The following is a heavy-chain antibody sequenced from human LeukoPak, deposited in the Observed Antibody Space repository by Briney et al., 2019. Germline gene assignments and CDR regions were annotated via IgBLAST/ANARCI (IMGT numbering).Heavy chain of an antibody. CDR2: ISSSSSTI. CDR1: GFTFSSYS. Sequence: PGGSLRLSCAASGFTFSSYSMNWVRQAPGKGLEWVSYISSSSSTIYYADSVKGRFTISRDNAKNSLYLQMNSLRAEDTAVYYCARYPTGIVAAQSTFFDYWGQGTLVTVSS. V-gene: IGHV3-48*04. J-gene: IGHJ4*02. D-gene: IGHD2-15*01. CDR3: ARYPTGIVAAQSTFFDY.